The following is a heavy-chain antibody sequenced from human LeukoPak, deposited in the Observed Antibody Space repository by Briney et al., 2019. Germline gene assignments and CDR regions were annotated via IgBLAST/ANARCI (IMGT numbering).Heavy chain of an antibody. V-gene: IGHV1-3*04. CDR2: INTDNGNT. CDR3: ARVSPKIELLWFGV. Sequence: ASVKVSWKASGYTFTSYAMHWVRQAPGQGLEWMGWINTDNGNTKYSQKFQGRVTITRDTSASTAYMELTSLRSEDTAVYYCARVSPKIELLWFGVWGQGTMVTVSS. J-gene: IGHJ3*01. D-gene: IGHD3-10*01. CDR1: GYTFTSYA.